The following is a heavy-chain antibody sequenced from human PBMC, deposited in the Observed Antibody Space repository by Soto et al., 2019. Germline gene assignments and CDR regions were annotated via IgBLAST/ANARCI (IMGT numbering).Heavy chain of an antibody. CDR3: ASLIVATTRYYFDY. CDR2: VIPILGIA. Sequence: QVQLVQSGAEVKKPGSSVKVSCKASGGTFSSYTISWVRQASGQGLEWMGRVIPILGIANYAQKFQGRVTMTADKSTSTAYMELSSLRSEDTAVYYCASLIVATTRYYFDYWGQGTLVTVSS. D-gene: IGHD5-12*01. CDR1: GGTFSSYT. V-gene: IGHV1-69*02. J-gene: IGHJ4*02.